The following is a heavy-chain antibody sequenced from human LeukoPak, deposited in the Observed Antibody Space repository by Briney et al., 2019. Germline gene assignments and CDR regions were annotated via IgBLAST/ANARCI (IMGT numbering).Heavy chain of an antibody. J-gene: IGHJ5*02. CDR2: ISAYNGNT. Sequence: PGGSLRLSCAASGFTFSSYGISWVRQAPGQGLEWMGWISAYNGNTNYAQKLQGRVTMTTDTSTSTAYMELRSLRSDDTAVYYCARDSLSVGFDPWGQGTLVTVSS. CDR3: ARDSLSVGFDP. CDR1: GFTFSSYG. V-gene: IGHV1-18*01.